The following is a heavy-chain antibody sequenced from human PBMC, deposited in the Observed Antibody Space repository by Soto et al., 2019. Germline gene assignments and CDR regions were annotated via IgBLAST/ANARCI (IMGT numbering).Heavy chain of an antibody. CDR2: IVVGSGNT. CDR1: GFTFTSST. CDR3: AAEPPGNGGNLPLGY. J-gene: IGHJ4*02. V-gene: IGHV1-58*02. Sequence: QMQLVQSGPEVKKPGTSVKVSCKASGFTFTSSTMQWVRQARGQRLEWIGWIVVGSGNTNYAQKFQERITITRDMSTSTAYMELSSLRSEGTAVYYCAAEPPGNGGNLPLGYWGQGTLVTVSS. D-gene: IGHD2-15*01.